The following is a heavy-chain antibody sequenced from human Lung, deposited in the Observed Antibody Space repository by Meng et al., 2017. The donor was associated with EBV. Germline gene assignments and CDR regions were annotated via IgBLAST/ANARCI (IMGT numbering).Heavy chain of an antibody. CDR1: GGSISRGGYY. CDR2: IYYSGST. CDR3: AATVNDGYFDY. Sequence: QGQLQASGPVLLKPSQTLSLTCTVSGGSISRGGYYWSWIRQHPGKGLEWIGYIYYSGSTYYNPSLKSRVTISVDTSKNQFSLKLSSVTAADTAVYYCAATVNDGYFDYWGQGTLVTVSS. J-gene: IGHJ4*02. V-gene: IGHV4-31*03. D-gene: IGHD4-11*01.